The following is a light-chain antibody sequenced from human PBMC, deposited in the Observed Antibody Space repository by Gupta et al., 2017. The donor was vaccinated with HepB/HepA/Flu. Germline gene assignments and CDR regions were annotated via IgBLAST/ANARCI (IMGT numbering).Light chain of an antibody. J-gene: IGKJ2*01. CDR1: QSVSSS. Sequence: EIVMTQSPATLSVSPGERGTLSCRSSQSVSSSLAWYQHEPGQAPRLLLYGASIRATGLPARSRRSASAVELSLTILSRPSADFAANFCHQYNNCAMTFGQGTKMEIK. CDR3: HQYNNCAMT. CDR2: GAS. V-gene: IGKV3-15*01.